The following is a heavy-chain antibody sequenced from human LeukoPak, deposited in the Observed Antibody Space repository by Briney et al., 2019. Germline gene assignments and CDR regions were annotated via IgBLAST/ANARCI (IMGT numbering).Heavy chain of an antibody. J-gene: IGHJ4*02. V-gene: IGHV3-7*03. CDR2: IKVDGSEK. CDR1: AFIFSGHW. CDR3: GRKTGVTGEAFDC. Sequence: GGSLRLSCEGSAFIFSGHWMNWVRQTPGKGLEWVANIKVDGSEKYYLDSVKGRFTISRDNAKNSVYLQMNSLRTEDTAVYYCGRKTGVTGEAFDCWGQGTLVTVSS. D-gene: IGHD7-27*01.